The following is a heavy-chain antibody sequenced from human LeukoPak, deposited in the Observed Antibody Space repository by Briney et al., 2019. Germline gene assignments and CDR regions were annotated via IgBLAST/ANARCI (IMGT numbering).Heavy chain of an antibody. D-gene: IGHD3-10*01. CDR3: ASLTEWFGESENYYYGMDV. CDR2: IIPIFGTA. CDR1: GGTFSSYA. J-gene: IGHJ6*02. Sequence: EASVTVSCTASGGTFSSYAISWVRQAPGQGLEWMGGIIPIFGTANYAQKFQGRVTITADESTSTAYMELSSLRSEDTAVYYCASLTEWFGESENYYYGMDVWGQGTTVTVSS. V-gene: IGHV1-69*13.